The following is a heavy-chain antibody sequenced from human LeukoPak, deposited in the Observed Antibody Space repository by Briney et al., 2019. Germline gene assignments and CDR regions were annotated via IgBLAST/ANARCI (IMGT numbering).Heavy chain of an antibody. CDR2: ISYDGSNK. Sequence: GGSLRLSCAASGFTFSSYAMHWVRQAPGKGLEWVAVISYDGSNKYYADSVKGRFTISRDNSENTLYLQMNSLRAEDTAVYYCARDLSPRDTGNYLHYMDVWGKGTTVTVSS. V-gene: IGHV3-30*01. D-gene: IGHD1-7*01. CDR3: ARDLSPRDTGNYLHYMDV. J-gene: IGHJ6*03. CDR1: GFTFSSYA.